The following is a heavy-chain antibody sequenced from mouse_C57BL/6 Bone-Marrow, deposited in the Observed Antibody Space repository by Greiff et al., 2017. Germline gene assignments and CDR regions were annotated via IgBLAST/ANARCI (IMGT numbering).Heavy chain of an antibody. CDR1: GYTFTSYW. J-gene: IGHJ2*01. CDR3: ARWDGNYDFDY. CDR2: IHPNSGST. D-gene: IGHD2-1*01. Sequence: QVQLQQPGAELVKPGASVKLSCKASGYTFTSYWMHWVKQRPGQGLEWIGMIHPNSGSTNSNEKFKSKATLTVDKSSSTAYMQLSSLTSEDSAVYYCARWDGNYDFDYGGQGTTLTVSS. V-gene: IGHV1-64*01.